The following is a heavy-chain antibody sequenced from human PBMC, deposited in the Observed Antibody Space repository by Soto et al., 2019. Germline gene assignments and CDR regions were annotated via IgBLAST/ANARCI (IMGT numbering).Heavy chain of an antibody. J-gene: IGHJ4*02. V-gene: IGHV3-73*01. CDR2: IRSKSYNYAT. D-gene: IGHD2-21*02. CDR1: GFIFSGSA. CDR3: SDLPDY. Sequence: GGSLRLSCAASGFIFSGSAIHWVRQASGKGLEWVGRIRSKSYNYATAYAASVKGRFTISRDDSKNTAYLEMNSLKIEDTALYYCSDLPDYWGQGTLVTVSS.